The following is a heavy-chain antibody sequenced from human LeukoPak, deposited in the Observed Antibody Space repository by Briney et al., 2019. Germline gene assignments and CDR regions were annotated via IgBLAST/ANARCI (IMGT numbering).Heavy chain of an antibody. V-gene: IGHV4-39*07. CDR3: AREVTRFSLIVVVTEAFDI. Sequence: SETLSLTCTVSGGSISSSSYYWGWIRQPPGKGLEWIGSIYYSGSTYYNPSLKSRVTISVDTSKNQFSLKLSSVTAADTAVYYCAREVTRFSLIVVVTEAFDIWGQGAMVTVSS. CDR1: GGSISSSSYY. CDR2: IYYSGST. D-gene: IGHD3-22*01. J-gene: IGHJ3*02.